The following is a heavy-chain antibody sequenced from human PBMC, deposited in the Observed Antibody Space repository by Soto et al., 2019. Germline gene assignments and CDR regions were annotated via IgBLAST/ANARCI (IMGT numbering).Heavy chain of an antibody. CDR3: AACLSSRDQPTNPPDY. D-gene: IGHD3-16*01. CDR1: GYTFTSYT. J-gene: IGHJ4*02. Sequence: ASVKVSCKASGYTFTSYTMHWVRQAPGQRLEWMGWINAGNGNTKYSQKFQGRVTITRDMSTSTAYMELSSLRSEDTAVYYCAACLSSRDQPTNPPDYWGQGTLVTVSS. CDR2: INAGNGNT. V-gene: IGHV1-3*01.